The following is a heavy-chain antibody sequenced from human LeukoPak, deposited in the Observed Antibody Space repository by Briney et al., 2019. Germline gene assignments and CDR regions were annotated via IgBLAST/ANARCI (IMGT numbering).Heavy chain of an antibody. CDR2: ISAYYGTT. CDR3: ARELESSGVVILAY. D-gene: IGHD3-3*01. CDR1: GYTFTTYG. V-gene: IGHV1-18*01. Sequence: ASVKVSCKASGYTFTTYGVSWVRQAPGEGLEWMGWISAYYGTTSYAQKFQGRVIMTRDTPTSTLYMELTSLRSDDTAMYYCARELESSGVVILAYWGQGTLVTVSS. J-gene: IGHJ4*02.